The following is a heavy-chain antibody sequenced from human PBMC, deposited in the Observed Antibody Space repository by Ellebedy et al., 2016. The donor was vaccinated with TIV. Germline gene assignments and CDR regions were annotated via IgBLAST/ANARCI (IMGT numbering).Heavy chain of an antibody. CDR1: GFSFSDYA. CDR2: ISGSGGNT. J-gene: IGHJ4*02. Sequence: GESLKISCAASGFSFSDYAMSWVRQAPGKGLEWVSAISGSGGNTYYADSVKGRFTISRDNSKNTLYLQMNSLRAEDTAIYYCAKRGRDYGFDYWGQGTLVTVSS. CDR3: AKRGRDYGFDY. D-gene: IGHD4-17*01. V-gene: IGHV3-23*01.